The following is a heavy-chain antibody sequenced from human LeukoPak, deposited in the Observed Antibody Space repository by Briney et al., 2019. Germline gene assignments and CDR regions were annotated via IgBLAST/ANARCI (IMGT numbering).Heavy chain of an antibody. D-gene: IGHD6-13*01. CDR2: ISYDGSNK. V-gene: IGHV3-30*04. CDR3: AKDWQQLES. J-gene: IGHJ4*02. CDR1: GFTFSSYA. Sequence: GGSLRLSCAASGFTFSSYAMHWVRQAPGKGLEWVAVISYDGSNKYYADSVKGRFTISRDNSKNTLYLQMNSLRAEDPAVYYCAKDWQQLESWGQGTLVTVSS.